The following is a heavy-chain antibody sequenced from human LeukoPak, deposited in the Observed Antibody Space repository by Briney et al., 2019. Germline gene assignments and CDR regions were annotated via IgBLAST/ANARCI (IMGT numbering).Heavy chain of an antibody. V-gene: IGHV1-18*04. CDR3: ARGNTMVRGAIDDYYYYGMDV. D-gene: IGHD3-10*01. J-gene: IGHJ6*04. CDR2: ISAYNGNT. CDR1: GYTFTSYG. Sequence: ASVKVSCKASGYTFTSYGISWVRQAPGQGLEWMGWISAYNGNTNYAQKLQGRVTMTTDTSTSTAYMELRSLRSDDTAVYYCARGNTMVRGAIDDYYYYGMDVWGKGTTVTVSS.